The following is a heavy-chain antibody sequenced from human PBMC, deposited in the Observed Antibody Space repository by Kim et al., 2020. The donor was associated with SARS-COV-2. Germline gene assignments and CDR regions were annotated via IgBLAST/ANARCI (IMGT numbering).Heavy chain of an antibody. V-gene: IGHV3-30*18. J-gene: IGHJ4*02. CDR3: AKERSGIVVGTATFDY. CDR2: ISYDGNNK. D-gene: IGHD2-21*02. Sequence: GGSLRLSCAASGFTFSSYGMHWVRQAPGKGLEWVAVISYDGNNKYYADSVKGRFTISRDNSKNTLYLQMNSLRAEDTAVYYCAKERSGIVVGTATFDYWGQGTLVTVFS. CDR1: GFTFSSYG.